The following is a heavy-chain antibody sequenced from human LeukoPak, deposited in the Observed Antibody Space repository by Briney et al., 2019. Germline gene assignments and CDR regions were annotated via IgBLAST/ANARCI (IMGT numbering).Heavy chain of an antibody. Sequence: ASVKVSCKASGYTFTSYYMHWVRQAPGQGLEWMGIINPSGGSTSYAQKFQGRVTMTRDTSTSTVYMELSSLRSEDTAVYYCARDRGHYGSGTEYYFVYWGQGTLVTVSS. CDR2: INPSGGST. CDR1: GYTFTSYY. CDR3: ARDRGHYGSGTEYYFVY. V-gene: IGHV1-46*01. D-gene: IGHD3-10*01. J-gene: IGHJ4*02.